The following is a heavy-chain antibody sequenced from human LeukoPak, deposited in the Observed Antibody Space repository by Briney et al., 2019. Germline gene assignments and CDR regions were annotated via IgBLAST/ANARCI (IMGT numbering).Heavy chain of an antibody. CDR2: VFYTGIT. CDR1: GGSISNYY. Sequence: SETLSLTCTVSGGSISNYYLNWIRQTPGKGLEWIGYVFYTGITDYNPSLKSRVSISVDTSKNQFSLMLTSVTAADTAVYYCAREDAGAFDIWGQGTMVTVSS. J-gene: IGHJ3*02. V-gene: IGHV4-59*01. CDR3: AREDAGAFDI.